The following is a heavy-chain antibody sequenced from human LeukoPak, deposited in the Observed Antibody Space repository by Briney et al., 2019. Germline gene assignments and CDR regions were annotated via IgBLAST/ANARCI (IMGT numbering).Heavy chain of an antibody. CDR3: ARGDYYDGGGRNWFDL. CDR1: GGSMSGHY. D-gene: IGHD3-10*02. V-gene: IGHV4-4*07. J-gene: IGHJ5*02. Sequence: SETLSLTCTVSGGSMSGHYWSFIRQPAGKGLEWIGRIHTSWTTYYNPSLKSRVTMSVDTSRNQFSLRLTSVAAADTAVYYCARGDYYDGGGRNWFDLWGQGTLVTVSS. CDR2: IHTSWTT.